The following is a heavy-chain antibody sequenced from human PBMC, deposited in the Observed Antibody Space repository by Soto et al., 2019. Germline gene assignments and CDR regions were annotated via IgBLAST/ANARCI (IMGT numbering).Heavy chain of an antibody. CDR2: IYHSGST. J-gene: IGHJ6*02. CDR3: ATLLYYDFWSGYVGGASPPDMDV. CDR1: GGSISSSNW. D-gene: IGHD3-3*01. V-gene: IGHV4-4*02. Sequence: PSETLSLTCAVSGGSISSSNWWSWVRQPPGKGLEWIGEIYHSGSTNYNPSLKSRVTISVDKSKNQFSLKLSSVTAADTAVYYCATLLYYDFWSGYVGGASPPDMDVWGQGTTVTVSS.